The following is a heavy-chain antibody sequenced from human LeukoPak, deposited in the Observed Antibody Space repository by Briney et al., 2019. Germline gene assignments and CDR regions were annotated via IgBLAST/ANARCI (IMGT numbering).Heavy chain of an antibody. CDR2: IKSNADGGTT. V-gene: IGHV3-15*01. CDR3: TTVNFHCKGYDY. CDR1: GLTSGNAW. Sequence: PGGSLRLSCAASGLTSGNAWMSWVRQAPGKGLEWVGRIKSNADGGTTDYSEPVKGRFTISRDASKNTLSLQMNSLKIEDTAIYFCTTVNFHCKGYDYWGQGTLVTVSS. D-gene: IGHD2-21*01. J-gene: IGHJ4*02.